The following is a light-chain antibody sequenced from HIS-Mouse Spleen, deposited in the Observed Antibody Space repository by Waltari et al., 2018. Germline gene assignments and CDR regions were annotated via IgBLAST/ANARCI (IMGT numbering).Light chain of an antibody. J-gene: IGLJ2*01. CDR2: DDR. Sequence: SYVLTQPPSVSVAPGKTARITCGGNNIVSKSVHWYQQKPGQAPVLVVYDDRDRPSAIPERFSGSNSGNTATLTISRVEAGDEADYYCQVWDSSSDHVVFGGGTKLTVL. CDR3: QVWDSSSDHVV. V-gene: IGLV3-21*03. CDR1: NIVSKS.